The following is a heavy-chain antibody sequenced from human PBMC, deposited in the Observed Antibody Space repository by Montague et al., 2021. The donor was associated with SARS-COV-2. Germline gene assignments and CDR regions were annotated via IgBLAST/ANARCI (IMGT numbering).Heavy chain of an antibody. CDR1: GGSISSYY. Sequence: SETLSLTCTVSGGSISSYYWGWIRQPPGKGLEWIGYLYYSGSTNYNPSLKSRVTISVDTSKNQFSLRLNSVTAADTAVYYCARHTPGYRYFYYLDVWGNGTTVTVSS. V-gene: IGHV4-59*01. D-gene: IGHD1-1*01. J-gene: IGHJ6*03. CDR3: ARHTPGYRYFYYLDV. CDR2: LYYSGST.